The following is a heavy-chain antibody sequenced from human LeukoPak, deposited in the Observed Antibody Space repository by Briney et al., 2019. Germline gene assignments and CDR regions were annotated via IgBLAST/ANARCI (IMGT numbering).Heavy chain of an antibody. D-gene: IGHD2-2*01. J-gene: IGHJ3*02. Sequence: PSETLSLTCTVSGVSIRSGTFYWAWIRQPPGKGLEWIATMHYNGRTYNNPSLRSRVTISMDTSKNEFSLKLSSVTAADTAVYYCASEGVVVPAANAFDIWGQGTMVTVSS. CDR1: GVSIRSGTFY. CDR3: ASEGVVVPAANAFDI. CDR2: MHYNGRT. V-gene: IGHV4-39*01.